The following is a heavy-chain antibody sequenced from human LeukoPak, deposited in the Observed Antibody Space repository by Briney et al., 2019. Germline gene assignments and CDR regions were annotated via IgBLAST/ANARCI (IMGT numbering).Heavy chain of an antibody. CDR1: GGSFSGYY. D-gene: IGHD3-3*01. CDR3: ARGVPPTIWYYYYMDV. Sequence: SETLSLTCAVYGGSFSGYYWSWIRQPPGKGLEWIGEINHSGSTNYNPSLKSRVTISVGTSKNQFSLKLSSVTAADTAVYYCARGVPPTIWYYYYMDVWGKGTTVTVSS. J-gene: IGHJ6*03. CDR2: INHSGST. V-gene: IGHV4-34*01.